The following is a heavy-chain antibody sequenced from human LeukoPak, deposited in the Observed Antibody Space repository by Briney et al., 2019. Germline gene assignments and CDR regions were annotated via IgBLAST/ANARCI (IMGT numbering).Heavy chain of an antibody. V-gene: IGHV4-34*01. CDR3: ADGGATSYFDY. J-gene: IGHJ4*02. D-gene: IGHD1-26*01. Sequence: SETLSLTCAVCGGSFSGYYWSWIRQPPGKGLEWIGEINHSGSTNYNPSLKSRVTISVDTSKNQFSLKLSSVTAADTAVYYCADGGATSYFDYWGQGTLVTVSS. CDR1: GGSFSGYY. CDR2: INHSGST.